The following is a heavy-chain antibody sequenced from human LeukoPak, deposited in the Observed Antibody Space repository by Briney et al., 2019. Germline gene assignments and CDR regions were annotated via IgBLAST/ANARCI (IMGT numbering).Heavy chain of an antibody. J-gene: IGHJ5*02. D-gene: IGHD3-10*01. CDR2: ISSSSSYI. V-gene: IGHV3-21*01. Sequence: GGSLRLSCAASGFAFSSYSMNWVRQAPGKGLEWVSSISSSSSYIYYADSVKGRFTISRDSAKNSLYLQMNSLRAEDTAVYYCARAKVTMLRGVPNCFDPWGQGTLVTVSS. CDR3: ARAKVTMLRGVPNCFDP. CDR1: GFAFSSYS.